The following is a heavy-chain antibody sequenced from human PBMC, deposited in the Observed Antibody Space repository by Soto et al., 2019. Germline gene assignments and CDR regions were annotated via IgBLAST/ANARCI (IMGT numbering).Heavy chain of an antibody. D-gene: IGHD2-21*02. Sequence: QVQLVQSGAEVKKPGASVKVSCKASGYTFTSYGISWVRQAPGQGLEWMGWISAYNGNTNYAQKLQGRVTMTTDTSTSTAYMELRSLRSDDTAVYYCARAFPYCGGDCYSGHYGMDVWGQGTTVTVSS. CDR2: ISAYNGNT. V-gene: IGHV1-18*01. CDR1: GYTFTSYG. J-gene: IGHJ6*02. CDR3: ARAFPYCGGDCYSGHYGMDV.